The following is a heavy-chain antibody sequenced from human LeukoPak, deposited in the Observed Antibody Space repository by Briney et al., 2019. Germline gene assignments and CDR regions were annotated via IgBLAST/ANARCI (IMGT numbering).Heavy chain of an antibody. CDR3: ARPKPYGAEGAFDY. CDR2: INWNGGST. CDR1: GFSFDDYG. D-gene: IGHD4-17*01. Sequence: PGGSLRLSCAASGFSFDDYGMSWVRQAPGKGLEWVSAINWNGGSTGYADSVKGRFTISRDNAKNSLYLQMGSLRAEDTALYYCARPKPYGAEGAFDYWGQGTPVTVSS. V-gene: IGHV3-20*04. J-gene: IGHJ4*02.